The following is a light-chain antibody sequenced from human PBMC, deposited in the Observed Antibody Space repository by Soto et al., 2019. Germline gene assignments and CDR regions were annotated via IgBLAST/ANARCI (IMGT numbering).Light chain of an antibody. CDR1: SSDIGSYHL. V-gene: IGLV2-23*02. CDR3: CSYAGSNWGYV. CDR2: KVS. Sequence: QSVLTQPASVSGSPGQSITISCTGTSSDIGSYHLVSWYQHHSGKAPKLIIYKVSQWPSGVSDRFSASKSGSTASLTISGLQAEDEADYYCCSYAGSNWGYVFGTGTKVTVL. J-gene: IGLJ1*01.